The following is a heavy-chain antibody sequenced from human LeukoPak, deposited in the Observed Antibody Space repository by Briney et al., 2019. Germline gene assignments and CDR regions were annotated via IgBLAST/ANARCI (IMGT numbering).Heavy chain of an antibody. V-gene: IGHV3-33*01. CDR3: ARESEYCYDSSGYYPKGSDY. D-gene: IGHD3-22*01. Sequence: GGSLRLSCAASGFTLSSYGMHWLRQAPGKGLEWVAVIWYDGSNKYYADSVKGRFTISRDNSKNTLYLQMNSLRAEDTAVYYCARESEYCYDSSGYYPKGSDYWGQGTLVTVSS. J-gene: IGHJ4*02. CDR1: GFTLSSYG. CDR2: IWYDGSNK.